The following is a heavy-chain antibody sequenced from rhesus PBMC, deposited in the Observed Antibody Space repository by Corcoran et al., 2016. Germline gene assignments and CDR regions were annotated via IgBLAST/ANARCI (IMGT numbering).Heavy chain of an antibody. J-gene: IGHJ6*01. CDR1: GGSISDDYY. Sequence: QVQLQESGPGLVKPSETLSLTCAVSGGSISDDYYWSWIRQPPGKGLEWIGYIYGSGRCTNYNPSLKNRVTISIDTSKNQFSLKLSSVTAADTAVYYCARTVTTFFYGLDSWGQGVVVTVSS. CDR3: ARTVTTFFYGLDS. V-gene: IGHV4-106*01. D-gene: IGHD4-23*01. CDR2: IYGSGRCT.